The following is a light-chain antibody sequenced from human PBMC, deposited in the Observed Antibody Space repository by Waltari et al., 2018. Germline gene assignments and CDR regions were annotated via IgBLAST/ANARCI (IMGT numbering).Light chain of an antibody. J-gene: IGLJ3*02. CDR2: DVN. Sequence: QSALTQTATVSGSPGQSFTISCRGTSSDIGNYNLVSWYRQHPGKAPTLIIYDVNKRPSGVSNRFSGSKSGNTAFLTISGLQTADEADYFCCSYAGSAVSVFGGGTKVTVL. CDR3: CSYAGSAVSV. V-gene: IGLV2-23*02. CDR1: SSDIGNYNL.